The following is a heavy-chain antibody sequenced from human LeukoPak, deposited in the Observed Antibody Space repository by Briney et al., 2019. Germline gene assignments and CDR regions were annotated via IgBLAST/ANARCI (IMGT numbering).Heavy chain of an antibody. CDR3: ARVGWGYSSSSNYYFDY. CDR2: IYHSGST. J-gene: IGHJ4*02. V-gene: IGHV4-4*02. Sequence: SETLSLTCAVSGGSISSSNWWSWVRQPPGKGLEWIGEIYHSGSTNYNPSLKSRVTISVDKSKNQFSLKLSSVTAADTAVYYCARVGWGYSSSSNYYFDYWGQGTLVTVSS. D-gene: IGHD6-13*01. CDR1: GGSISSSNW.